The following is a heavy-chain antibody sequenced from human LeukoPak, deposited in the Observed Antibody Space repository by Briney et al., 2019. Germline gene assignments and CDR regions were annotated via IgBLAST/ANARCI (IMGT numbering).Heavy chain of an antibody. D-gene: IGHD2-2*01. J-gene: IGHJ5*02. CDR3: ARHDCGSTTSRHINWFDP. Sequence: PSETLSLTCAVSGYSISSAYFWGWIRQPPGKGLEWIGSIYHSGTTYYNPSLKSRVTISIDMSNNQFSLNLISVTAADTAVYYCARHDCGSTTSRHINWFDPWGQGTLVTVSS. CDR1: GYSISSAYF. V-gene: IGHV4-38-2*01. CDR2: IYHSGTT.